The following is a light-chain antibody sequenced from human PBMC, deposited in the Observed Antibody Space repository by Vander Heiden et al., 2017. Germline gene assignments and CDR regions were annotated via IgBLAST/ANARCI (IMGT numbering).Light chain of an antibody. CDR1: QSISSW. CDR2: DAS. CDR3: QQYNSYSPWT. Sequence: DIQMTQSPSTLSASVGERVTITCRVSQSISSWLVVYQQKPGKAPKLLIEDASSVESGVPSRVSGSGSGTEFTLTISSLQPDECATYYCQQYNSYSPWTFGQGTKVEIK. J-gene: IGKJ1*01. V-gene: IGKV1-5*01.